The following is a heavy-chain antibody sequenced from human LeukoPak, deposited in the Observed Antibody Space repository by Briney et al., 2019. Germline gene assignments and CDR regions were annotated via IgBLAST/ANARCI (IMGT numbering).Heavy chain of an antibody. D-gene: IGHD1-26*01. Sequence: ASVKVSCKASGDTFTGYYIHWVRQAPGQGLEWVGWINSNSGDTKYAQKFQGRVTMTRDTSISTAYMELSRLTSDDTAVYYCASKEPGSSYYYYYYGMDVWGQGTTVTVSS. J-gene: IGHJ6*02. CDR2: INSNSGDT. V-gene: IGHV1-2*02. CDR1: GDTFTGYY. CDR3: ASKEPGSSYYYYYYGMDV.